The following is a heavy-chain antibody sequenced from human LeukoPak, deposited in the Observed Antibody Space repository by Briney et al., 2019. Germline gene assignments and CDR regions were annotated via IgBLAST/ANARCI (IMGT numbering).Heavy chain of an antibody. Sequence: PSETLSLTCTVSGGSISSYYWSWIRQPPGKGLEWIGYIYYSGSTNYNPSLKSRVTISVDTSKNQFSLKLSSVTAADTAVYYCARDDGYYDSSGYFDYWGQGTLVTVSS. CDR2: IYYSGST. V-gene: IGHV4-59*01. D-gene: IGHD3-22*01. CDR1: GGSISSYY. CDR3: ARDDGYYDSSGYFDY. J-gene: IGHJ4*02.